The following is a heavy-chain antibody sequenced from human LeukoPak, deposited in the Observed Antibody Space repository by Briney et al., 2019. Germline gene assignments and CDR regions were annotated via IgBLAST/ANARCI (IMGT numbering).Heavy chain of an antibody. CDR3: ARGAGYGDPPLWYFDL. Sequence: SVKVSCKASGGTFSSYAISWVRQAPGQGLEWMGGIIPIFGTANYAQKFQGRVTITADESTSTAYMELSSLRSEDTAVYYCARGAGYGDPPLWYFDLWGRGTLVTVSS. V-gene: IGHV1-69*13. J-gene: IGHJ2*01. CDR1: GGTFSSYA. D-gene: IGHD4-17*01. CDR2: IIPIFGTA.